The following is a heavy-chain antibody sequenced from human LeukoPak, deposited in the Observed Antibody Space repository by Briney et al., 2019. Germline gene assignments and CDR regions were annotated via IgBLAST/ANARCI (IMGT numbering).Heavy chain of an antibody. J-gene: IGHJ6*02. V-gene: IGHV1-69*04. Sequence: ASVKVSCKASGGTFSSYAISWVRQAPGQGLEWMGRIIPIRGISNYAQKFQGRVTITADKSTSTAYMELSSLRSEDTAVYYCARELGGYSYGFHSYYYYGMDVWGQGTTVTVSS. CDR3: ARELGGYSYGFHSYYYYGMDV. D-gene: IGHD5-18*01. CDR2: IIPIRGIS. CDR1: GGTFSSYA.